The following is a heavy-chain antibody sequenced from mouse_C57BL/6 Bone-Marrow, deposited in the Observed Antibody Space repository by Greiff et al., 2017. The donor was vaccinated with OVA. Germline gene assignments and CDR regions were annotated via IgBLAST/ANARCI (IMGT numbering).Heavy chain of an antibody. V-gene: IGHV1-50*01. CDR3: AREGDWYFDV. CDR1: GYTFTSYW. J-gene: IGHJ1*03. Sequence: QVQLQQPGAELVKPGASVKLSCKASGYTFTSYWMQWVKQRPGQGLEWIGEIDPSDSYTNYNQKFKGKATLTVDTSSSTAYMQLSSLTSEDSAVCYCAREGDWYFDVWGTGTTVTVSS. CDR2: IDPSDSYT.